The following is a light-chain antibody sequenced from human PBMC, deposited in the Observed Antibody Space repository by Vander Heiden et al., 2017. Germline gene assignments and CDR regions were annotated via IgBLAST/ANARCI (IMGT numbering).Light chain of an antibody. Sequence: QSALTQPASVSGSPGQSLTISCTGTSSDVGGYNYVSWYQQHPGKAPKLMLYDVSNRPSGISNRFSGSKSGNTASLTISGLQAEDEADYYCSSYTTSGTLVFATGTKVTVL. CDR1: SSDVGGYNY. V-gene: IGLV2-14*03. J-gene: IGLJ1*01. CDR3: SSYTTSGTLV. CDR2: DVS.